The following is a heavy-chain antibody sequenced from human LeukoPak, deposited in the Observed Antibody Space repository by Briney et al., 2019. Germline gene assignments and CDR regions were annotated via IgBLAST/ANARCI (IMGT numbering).Heavy chain of an antibody. J-gene: IGHJ4*01. V-gene: IGHV4-4*07. CDR1: GGSMSSYY. CDR3: ARGSPFDY. D-gene: IGHD1-26*01. Sequence: SETLSLTCTVSGGSMSSYYWSFIRQSAGTGLEWLGRIHTSGTTWYNPSLKSRVTLSVDASKNQFSLGLTSVTAADTAMYYCARGSPFDYWGHGTLVTVSS. CDR2: IHTSGTT.